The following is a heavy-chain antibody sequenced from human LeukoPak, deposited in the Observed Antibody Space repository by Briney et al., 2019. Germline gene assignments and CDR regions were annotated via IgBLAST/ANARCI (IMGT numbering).Heavy chain of an antibody. CDR3: ARDGYNRLPFDY. CDR2: IIPIFGTA. Sequence: GASVKVSCKASGGTFSSYAISWVRQAPGQGLEWMGGIIPIFGTANYAQKFQGRVTITTDESTSTAYMELSSLRSEDTAVYYCARDGYNRLPFDYWGQGTLVTVSS. J-gene: IGHJ4*02. CDR1: GGTFSSYA. D-gene: IGHD5-24*01. V-gene: IGHV1-69*05.